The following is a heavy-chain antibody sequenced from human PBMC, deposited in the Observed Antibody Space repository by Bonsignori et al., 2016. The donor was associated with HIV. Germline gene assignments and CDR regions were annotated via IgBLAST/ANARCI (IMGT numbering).Heavy chain of an antibody. CDR2: ISGSGGIT. Sequence: GGSLRLSCAASGFTFSSYAMSWVRQAPGKGLEWVAGISGSGGITYYGDFVKGRFTISRDHSKNTLYLQMNSLRAEDTAIYYCAKAMYYYDSRDSDYWGQGTLVTVSS. D-gene: IGHD3-22*01. V-gene: IGHV3-23*01. CDR1: GFTFSSYA. CDR3: AKAMYYYDSRDSDY. J-gene: IGHJ4*02.